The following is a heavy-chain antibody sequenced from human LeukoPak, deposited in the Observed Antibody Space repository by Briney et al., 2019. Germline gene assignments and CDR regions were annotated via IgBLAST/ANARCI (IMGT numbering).Heavy chain of an antibody. J-gene: IGHJ4*02. CDR2: ISYDGSNK. D-gene: IGHD1-26*01. CDR3: AKGTGALGASDY. V-gene: IGHV3-30*18. CDR1: GFTFSSYG. Sequence: PGRSLRLSCAASGFTFSSYGMHWVRQAPGKGLEGVAVISYDGSNKYYADSVKGRFTISRDNSKNTLYLQMNSLRAEDTAVYYCAKGTGALGASDYWGQGTLVTVSS.